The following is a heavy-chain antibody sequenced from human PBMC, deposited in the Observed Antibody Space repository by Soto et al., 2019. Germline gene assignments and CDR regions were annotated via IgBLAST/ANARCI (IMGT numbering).Heavy chain of an antibody. D-gene: IGHD3-3*01. V-gene: IGHV1-8*01. CDR2: MNPNSGNT. Sequence: QVQLVQSGAEVKKPGASVKVSCKASGYTFTSYDINWVRQATGQGLEWMGWMNPNSGNTGYAQKFQGRVTMTRNTSISTAYMELSRLRSEDTAVYYCARSAYYDFWRGPWDHRASMGVWGQGTTVTVSS. CDR3: ARSAYYDFWRGPWDHRASMGV. J-gene: IGHJ6*02. CDR1: GYTFTSYD.